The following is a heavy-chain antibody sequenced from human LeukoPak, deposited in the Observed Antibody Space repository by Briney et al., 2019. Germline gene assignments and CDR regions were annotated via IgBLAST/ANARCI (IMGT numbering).Heavy chain of an antibody. CDR1: GFTFSSYG. D-gene: IGHD6-13*01. V-gene: IGHV3-30*03. Sequence: QAGGSLRLSCAASGFTFSSYGMHWVRQAPDAGLEWVAVIAFDGSNKSYADSVKGRFAISRDNSKNTLYLQMNSLRAEDTAVYYCARAGSIAAAGDPENTPIDYWGQGTLVTVSS. CDR2: IAFDGSNK. J-gene: IGHJ4*02. CDR3: ARAGSIAAAGDPENTPIDY.